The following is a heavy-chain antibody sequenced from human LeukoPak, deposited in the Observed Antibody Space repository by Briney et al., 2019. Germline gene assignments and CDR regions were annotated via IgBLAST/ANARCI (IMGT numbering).Heavy chain of an antibody. CDR2: INAGNGNT. CDR1: GYTFTSYA. V-gene: IGHV1-3*01. Sequence: ASVKVSCKASGYTFTSYAMHWVRQAAGQRLEWMGWINAGNGNTKYSQKFQGRVTITRNTSASTAYMELSSLRSEDTAVYYCARGSLASSGWYVLGYWGQGTLVTVSS. CDR3: ARGSLASSGWYVLGY. J-gene: IGHJ4*02. D-gene: IGHD6-19*01.